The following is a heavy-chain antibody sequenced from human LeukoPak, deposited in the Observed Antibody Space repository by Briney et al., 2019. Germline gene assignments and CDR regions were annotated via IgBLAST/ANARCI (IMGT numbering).Heavy chain of an antibody. D-gene: IGHD4-17*01. J-gene: IGHJ4*02. V-gene: IGHV3-7*04. Sequence: GGSLRLSCAASGFTFSNYWMSWVRQAPGKGLEWVANIKQDGSDKYYVDSVKGRFTISRDNVKNSLYLQMNSLRAEDTAVYYCARDTVATTFDYWGQGTVVTVSS. CDR3: ARDTVATTFDY. CDR2: IKQDGSDK. CDR1: GFTFSNYW.